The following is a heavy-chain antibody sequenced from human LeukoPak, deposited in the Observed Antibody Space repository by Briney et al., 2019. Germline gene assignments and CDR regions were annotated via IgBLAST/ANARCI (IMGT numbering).Heavy chain of an antibody. CDR3: VRGWIAAAGTGFDP. CDR1: GYTFTSYD. Sequence: ASVKVSCKASGYTFTSYDINWVRQATGQGLEWMGWMNPNSGNTGYAQKFQGRVTMTRNTSISIAYMELSSLRSEDTAVYYCVRGWIAAAGTGFDPWGQGTLVTVSS. J-gene: IGHJ5*02. CDR2: MNPNSGNT. D-gene: IGHD6-13*01. V-gene: IGHV1-8*01.